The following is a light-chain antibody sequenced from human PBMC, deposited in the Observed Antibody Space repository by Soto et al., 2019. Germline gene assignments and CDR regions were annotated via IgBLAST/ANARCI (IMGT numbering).Light chain of an antibody. V-gene: IGKV1-5*03. CDR2: KAS. CDR1: RSIKSW. Sequence: DIQMTQSPSTLSASVGDTVTITCRASRSIKSWLAWYQQKPGQAPKLLISKASSLENGVPARFSGSGSGTEFTLTISILQPDDFGNSYRQQYTMYGAFGQGTKVEIK. CDR3: QQYTMYGA. J-gene: IGKJ1*01.